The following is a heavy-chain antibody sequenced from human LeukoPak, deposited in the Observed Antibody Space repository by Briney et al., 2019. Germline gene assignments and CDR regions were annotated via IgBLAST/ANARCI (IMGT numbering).Heavy chain of an antibody. CDR2: ISAYNGNT. D-gene: IGHD6-19*01. J-gene: IGHJ4*02. CDR1: GYTFTSYG. V-gene: IGHV1-18*01. CDR3: ARAYSSGPKLPTYYFDH. Sequence: ASVKVSCKASGYTFTSYGISWVRQAPGRGLEWMGWISAYNGNTNYAQKLQGRVTMTTDTSTSTAYMELRSLRSDDTAVYYCARAYSSGPKLPTYYFDHWGQGTLVTVSS.